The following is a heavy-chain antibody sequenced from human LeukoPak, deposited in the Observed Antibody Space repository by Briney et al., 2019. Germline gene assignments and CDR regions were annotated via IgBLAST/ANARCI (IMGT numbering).Heavy chain of an antibody. CDR3: AKEGIVVVPAAMDY. J-gene: IGHJ4*02. Sequence: GGSLRLSCAASGFTFSSYAMSRVPQAPGKGLEWVSAISGSGGSTYYADSVKGRFTISRDNSKNTLYLQMNSLRAEDTAVYYCAKEGIVVVPAAMDYWGQGTLVTVSS. CDR2: ISGSGGST. V-gene: IGHV3-23*01. D-gene: IGHD2-2*01. CDR1: GFTFSSYA.